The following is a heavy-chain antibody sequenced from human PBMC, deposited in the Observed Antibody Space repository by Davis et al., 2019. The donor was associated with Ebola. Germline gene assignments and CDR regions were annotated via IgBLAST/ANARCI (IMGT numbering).Heavy chain of an antibody. D-gene: IGHD1-1*01. CDR1: GYTFTSYD. Sequence: AASVKVSCKASGYTFTSYDINWVRQATGQGLEWMGWMNPNSGNTGYAQKFQGRVTMTRNTSISTAYMEVSSLRSEDTAVYYCARVVGTPTGTLNGYYGLDVWGRGTTVTVSS. J-gene: IGHJ6*04. CDR3: ARVVGTPTGTLNGYYGLDV. V-gene: IGHV1-8*01. CDR2: MNPNSGNT.